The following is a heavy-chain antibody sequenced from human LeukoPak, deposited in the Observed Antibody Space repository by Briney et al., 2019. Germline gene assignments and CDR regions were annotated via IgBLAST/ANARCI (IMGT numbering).Heavy chain of an antibody. CDR1: GFTFSGYS. CDR3: ARTYCSGGSCYSDY. CDR2: ISSSSSYI. D-gene: IGHD2-15*01. Sequence: GGSLRLSCAASGFTFSGYSMNWVRQAPGKGLEWVSSISSSSSYIYYADSVKGRFTISRDNAKNSLYLQMNSLRAEDTAVYYCARTYCSGGSCYSDYWGQGTLVTVSS. V-gene: IGHV3-21*01. J-gene: IGHJ4*02.